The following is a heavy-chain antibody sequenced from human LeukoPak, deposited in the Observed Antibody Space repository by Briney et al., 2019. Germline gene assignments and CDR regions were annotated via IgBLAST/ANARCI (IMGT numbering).Heavy chain of an antibody. CDR1: GGSFSDYY. D-gene: IGHD6-19*01. Sequence: SETLSLTCAVFGGSFSDYYWSWIRQPPGKGLEWVGEINHSGITNYNPSLKSRVTISADTSKNQFSLKLSSVTAADTSVYYCASDTVAGTGWGQGTLVTVSS. J-gene: IGHJ4*02. CDR2: INHSGIT. V-gene: IGHV4-34*01. CDR3: ASDTVAGTG.